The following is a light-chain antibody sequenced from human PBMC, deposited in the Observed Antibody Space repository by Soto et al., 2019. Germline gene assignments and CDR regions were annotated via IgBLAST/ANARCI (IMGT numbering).Light chain of an antibody. CDR1: QSISSNY. CDR3: QQRSNWPQIT. J-gene: IGKJ5*01. V-gene: IGKV3-11*01. Sequence: EIVLTQSPGTLSLSPGERATLSCRASQSISSNYLAWYQQKPGQPPTLLIYDASNRATGIPARFSGSGSGTDFTLTISSLEPEDFAVYYCQQRSNWPQITFGQGTRLEIK. CDR2: DAS.